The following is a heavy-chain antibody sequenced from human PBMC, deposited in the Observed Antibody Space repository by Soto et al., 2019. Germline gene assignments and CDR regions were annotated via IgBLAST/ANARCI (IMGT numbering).Heavy chain of an antibody. CDR2: ISSSSSYI. V-gene: IGHV3-21*01. D-gene: IGHD3-16*02. CDR1: GFTFSSYS. CDR3: ARDGDYVWGSYRWSDAFDI. J-gene: IGHJ3*02. Sequence: PGGSLRLSCAASGFTFSSYSMNWVRQAPGKGLEWVSSISSSSSYIYYADSVKGRFTISRDNAKNSLYLQMNSLRAEDTAVYYCARDGDYVWGSYRWSDAFDIWGQGTMVTVSS.